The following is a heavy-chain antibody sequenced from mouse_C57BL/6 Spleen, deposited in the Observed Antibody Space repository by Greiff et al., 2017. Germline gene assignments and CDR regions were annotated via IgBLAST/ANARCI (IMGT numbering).Heavy chain of an antibody. D-gene: IGHD1-1*01. Sequence: EVKLQQSGPELVKPGASVKISCKASGYTFTDYYMNWVKQSPGKSLEWIGDINPNNGGTSYNQKFKGKATLTVDKSSSTAYMELRSLTSEDSAVYYCAFTTVVEDYFDCWGQGTTLTVSS. V-gene: IGHV1-26*01. J-gene: IGHJ2*01. CDR1: GYTFTDYY. CDR3: AFTTVVEDYFDC. CDR2: INPNNGGT.